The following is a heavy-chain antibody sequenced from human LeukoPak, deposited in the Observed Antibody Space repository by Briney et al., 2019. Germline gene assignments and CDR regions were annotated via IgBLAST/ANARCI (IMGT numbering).Heavy chain of an antibody. Sequence: GGSLTLSCAASAFTFSSFAMSWVRPAPGKGLEWVSAISGSGGTTCYADSVKGQFTISRDNSKNTLYLQMNSLRAEDTAVYYCAKWAYGSGWNPFDYWGQGTLVTVSS. V-gene: IGHV3-23*01. J-gene: IGHJ4*02. D-gene: IGHD6-19*01. CDR3: AKWAYGSGWNPFDY. CDR2: ISGSGGTT. CDR1: AFTFSSFA.